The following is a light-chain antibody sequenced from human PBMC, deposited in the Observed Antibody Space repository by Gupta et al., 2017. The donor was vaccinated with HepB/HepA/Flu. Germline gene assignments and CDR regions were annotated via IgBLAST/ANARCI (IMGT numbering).Light chain of an antibody. J-gene: IGKJ5*01. CDR2: WAP. V-gene: IGKV4-1*01. CDR3: QQYYSTLIT. CDR1: QSVLYNSNNRNY. Sequence: DIVMTQSPDSLAVSLGERATINCKSSQSVLYNSNNRNYLAWYQQKPGQPPKLLIYWAPTRESGVPDRFSGSGSGTDFTLTISSLQAEDVAVYYCQQYYSTLITFGQGTRLEIK.